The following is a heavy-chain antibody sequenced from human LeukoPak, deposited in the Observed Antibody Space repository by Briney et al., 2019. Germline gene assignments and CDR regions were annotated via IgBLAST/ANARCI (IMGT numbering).Heavy chain of an antibody. D-gene: IGHD2-21*01. Sequence: SETLSLTCTVSGGSISSYYWSWIRQPPGKGPEWIGYIYYSGSTNYNPSLKSRVTISVDTSKNQFSLKLSSVTAADTAVYYCARGAVVIALSFDIWGQGTMVTVSS. CDR3: ARGAVVIALSFDI. CDR2: IYYSGST. CDR1: GGSISSYY. J-gene: IGHJ3*02. V-gene: IGHV4-59*01.